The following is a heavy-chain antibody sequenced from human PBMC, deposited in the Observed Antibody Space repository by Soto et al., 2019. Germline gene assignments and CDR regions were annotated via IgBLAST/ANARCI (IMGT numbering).Heavy chain of an antibody. D-gene: IGHD4-17*01. J-gene: IGHJ4*02. Sequence: QVQLVESGGGVVQPGRSLRLSCAASGFTFSNYAMHWVRQAPGKGLEWVAVISYDGSKKYYADSEKGRFTISRDNSKNTLYLQMNSLRAEDTAVYYCARPSYGDSDYWGQGTLVTVSS. V-gene: IGHV3-30-3*01. CDR2: ISYDGSKK. CDR3: ARPSYGDSDY. CDR1: GFTFSNYA.